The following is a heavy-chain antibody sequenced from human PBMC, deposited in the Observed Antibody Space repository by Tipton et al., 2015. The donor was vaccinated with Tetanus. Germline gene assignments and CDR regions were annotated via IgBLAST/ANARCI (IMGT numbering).Heavy chain of an antibody. CDR2: IYSGGRT. D-gene: IGHD1-1*01. Sequence: GSLRLSCAASGFSVSGNYMSWVRQAPGKGLEWVSIIYSGGRTYYADSVKGRFTISRDNAKNTVYLQMNSLRAEDTAVYFCARRSLTNYGLDVWGQGTPVTVSS. CDR1: GFSVSGNY. CDR3: ARRSLTNYGLDV. J-gene: IGHJ6*02. V-gene: IGHV3-53*01.